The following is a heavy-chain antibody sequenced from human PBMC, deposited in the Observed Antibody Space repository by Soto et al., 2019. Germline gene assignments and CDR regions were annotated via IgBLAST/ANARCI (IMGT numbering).Heavy chain of an antibody. CDR3: ARELPYYVSSDSYLDE. Sequence: SHTLSLTCAISGDSVSGNSAAWNWIRQSPSRGLEWLGRTYYRSRWYNDYAVSVKSRITVTPDTSENQFSLHLNSVTPEDTAVFYWARELPYYVSSDSYLDEWGQGAHVTVPS. D-gene: IGHD3-16*01. CDR2: TYYRSRWYN. CDR1: GDSVSGNSAA. V-gene: IGHV6-1*01. J-gene: IGHJ4*02.